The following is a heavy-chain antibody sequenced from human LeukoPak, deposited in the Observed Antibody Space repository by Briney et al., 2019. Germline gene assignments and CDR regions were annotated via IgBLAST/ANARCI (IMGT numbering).Heavy chain of an antibody. V-gene: IGHV3-48*04. CDR1: GFTFSSYS. CDR2: ISSGSSTI. CDR3: ARFFDY. Sequence: PGGSLRLSCAASGFTFSSYSMNWVRQVPGRGLEWVSYISSGSSTIYYADSVKGRFTISRDDAKNSLYLQMNSLRAEDTAVYYCARFFDYWGQGTLVTVSS. J-gene: IGHJ4*02.